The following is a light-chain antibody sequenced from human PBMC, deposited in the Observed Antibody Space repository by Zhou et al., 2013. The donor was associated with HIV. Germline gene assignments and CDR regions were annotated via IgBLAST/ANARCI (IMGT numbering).Light chain of an antibody. CDR1: QDISSL. J-gene: IGKJ1*01. CDR2: DAS. CDR3: QQSYSAPWT. V-gene: IGKV1-9*01. Sequence: IQLTQSPSSLSASVGDRVTITCRASQDISSLLAWYQQKPGKAPKLLIYDASTLQSGVPSRFSGSGSGTDFSLTISSLQPEDCATYYCQQSYSAPWTFGDGTTVDIK.